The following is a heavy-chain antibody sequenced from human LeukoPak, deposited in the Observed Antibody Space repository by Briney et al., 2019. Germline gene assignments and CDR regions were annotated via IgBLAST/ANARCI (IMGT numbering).Heavy chain of an antibody. CDR2: ISSSGSTI. Sequence: PGGSLRLSCAASGFTFSSYWMHWVRQAPGKGLEWVSYISSSGSTIYYADSVKGRFTISRDNAKNSLYLQMNSLRAEDTAVYYCAGLEIATPYFDYWGQGTLVTVSS. CDR3: AGLEIATPYFDY. D-gene: IGHD2-21*01. J-gene: IGHJ4*02. CDR1: GFTFSSYW. V-gene: IGHV3-48*04.